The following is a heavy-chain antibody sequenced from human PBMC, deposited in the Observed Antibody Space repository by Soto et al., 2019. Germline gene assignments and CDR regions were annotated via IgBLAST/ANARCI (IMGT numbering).Heavy chain of an antibody. D-gene: IGHD6-19*01. CDR2: IKQDGSEK. J-gene: IGHJ4*02. Sequence: EVQLVESGGGLVQPGGSLRLSCAASGFTFSGYWMSWVRQAPGKGLEWVANIKQDGSEKYFVDSVKGRFTISRDNAKNALYLQMNSLRAEDTAVYYCESVKRSCWYRAYWGGGTLVTVSS. CDR1: GFTFSGYW. V-gene: IGHV3-7*01. CDR3: ESVKRSCWYRAY.